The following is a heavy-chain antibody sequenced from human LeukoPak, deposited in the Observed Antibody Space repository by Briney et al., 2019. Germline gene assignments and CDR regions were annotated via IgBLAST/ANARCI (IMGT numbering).Heavy chain of an antibody. V-gene: IGHV3-48*03. CDR2: VSSSGTTM. CDR1: GFTFNTYE. Sequence: GGSLRLSCAASGFTFNTYEMSWVRHAPGKGLEWVSCVSSSGTTMYHADSVKGRFTISRDNAKNSLYLQMNSLRAEDAAVYYCARRYCSSASCLFDYWGQGTLVTVSS. D-gene: IGHD2-2*01. CDR3: ARRYCSSASCLFDY. J-gene: IGHJ4*02.